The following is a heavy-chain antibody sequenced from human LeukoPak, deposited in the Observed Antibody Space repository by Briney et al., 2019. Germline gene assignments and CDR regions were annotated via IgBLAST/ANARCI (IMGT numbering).Heavy chain of an antibody. CDR2: IYYSGST. Sequence: SETLSLTCTVSGGSISSINYYWGWIRQPPGKGLEWIGSIYYSGSTYYNPSLKSRVTISVGTSENRFSLKLNSVTAADTAVYYCARDPYCSGGSCYPGDAFDIWGQETMVTVSS. V-gene: IGHV4-39*07. CDR3: ARDPYCSGGSCYPGDAFDI. D-gene: IGHD2-15*01. J-gene: IGHJ3*02. CDR1: GGSISSINYY.